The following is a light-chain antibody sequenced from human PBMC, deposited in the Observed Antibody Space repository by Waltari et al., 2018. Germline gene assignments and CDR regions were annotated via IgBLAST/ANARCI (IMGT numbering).Light chain of an antibody. V-gene: IGKV3-15*01. CDR1: QRVSSN. CDR3: QQYNNWPPWT. J-gene: IGKJ1*01. CDR2: GAS. Sequence: EIVMTQSPATLSVSPGERATLSCRARQRVSSNFAWYQQKPGQAPRLLSYGASTRATGIPARFSGSGSGTEFTLTISSMQSEDFAVYYCQQYNNWPPWTFGQGTKVEIK.